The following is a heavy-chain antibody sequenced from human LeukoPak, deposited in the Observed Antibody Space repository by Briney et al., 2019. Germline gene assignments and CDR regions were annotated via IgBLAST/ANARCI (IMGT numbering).Heavy chain of an antibody. CDR1: GYSISSGYY. V-gene: IGHV4-38-2*02. Sequence: KPSETLSLTCTVSGYSISSGYYWGWIRQPPGKGLEWIGSIYHSGSTYYNPSLKSRVTISVDTSKNQFSLKLSSVTAADTAVYYCARGSAGYSYGGDYYYYMDVWGKGTTVTVSS. CDR3: ARGSAGYSYGGDYYYYMDV. J-gene: IGHJ6*03. CDR2: IYHSGST. D-gene: IGHD5-18*01.